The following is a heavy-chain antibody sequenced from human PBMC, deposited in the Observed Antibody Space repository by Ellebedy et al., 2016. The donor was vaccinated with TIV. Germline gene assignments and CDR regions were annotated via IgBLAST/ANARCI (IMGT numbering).Heavy chain of an antibody. CDR3: AKDATPSEPTSSGWYYYYYYGMDV. D-gene: IGHD6-19*01. V-gene: IGHV3-30*18. CDR2: ISYDGSSK. CDR1: GFTFDDYA. J-gene: IGHJ6*02. Sequence: GGSLRLSXAASGFTFDDYAMHWVRQAPGKGLEWVAVISYDGSSKYYADSVKGRFTISRDNSKNTLYLQMNSLRAEDTAVYYCAKDATPSEPTSSGWYYYYYYGMDVWGQGTTVTVSS.